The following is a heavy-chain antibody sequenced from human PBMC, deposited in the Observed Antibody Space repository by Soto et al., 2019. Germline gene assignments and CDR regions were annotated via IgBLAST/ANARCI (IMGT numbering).Heavy chain of an antibody. CDR3: AHSHPRYNYGDYYDY. D-gene: IGHD4-17*01. V-gene: IGHV2-5*02. Sequence: SGPALGNPTQTLTLTCPFSGFSLSTRGVGVGWIRQPPGKALEWLALIYWDDDKRYSPSLKSRLTITKDTSKNQVVLTMTNTDPVDTATYYCAHSHPRYNYGDYYDYWGQGTLVTVSS. CDR1: GFSLSTRGVG. CDR2: IYWDDDK. J-gene: IGHJ4*02.